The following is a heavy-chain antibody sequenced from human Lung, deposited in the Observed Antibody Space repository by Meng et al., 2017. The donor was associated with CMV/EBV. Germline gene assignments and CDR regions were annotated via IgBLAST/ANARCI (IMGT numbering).Heavy chain of an antibody. CDR2: MIPVYGTA. D-gene: IGHD1-26*01. CDR3: ARSKVGPSSGRFLGMDR. V-gene: IGHV1-69*05. CDR1: GGTFSTQF. J-gene: IGHJ6*02. Sequence: SXXVSXKASGGTFSTQFISWVRQAPGQGLEWMGGMIPVYGTADYAPKFQGRVTISTTESRSAVYMDVYRLRSEDTAVYFCARSKVGPSSGRFLGMDRWGQGXTVTVSS.